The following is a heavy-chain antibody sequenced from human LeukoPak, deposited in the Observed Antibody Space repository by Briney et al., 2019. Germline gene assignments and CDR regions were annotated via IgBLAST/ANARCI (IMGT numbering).Heavy chain of an antibody. Sequence: ASVKVSCKASGYTFTSYDINWVRQATGQGLEWMGWMNPNSGNTGYAQKFQGRVTMTRYTSRSTAYMELSSLRSEDTAVYYCARVEKKRQRSTIFGVVSSLDYYYYYMDVWGKGTTVTVSS. CDR1: GYTFTSYD. CDR3: ARVEKKRQRSTIFGVVSSLDYYYYYMDV. V-gene: IGHV1-8*01. J-gene: IGHJ6*03. D-gene: IGHD3-3*01. CDR2: MNPNSGNT.